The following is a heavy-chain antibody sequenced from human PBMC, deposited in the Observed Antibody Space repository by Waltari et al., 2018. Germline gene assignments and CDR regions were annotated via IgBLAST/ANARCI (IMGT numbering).Heavy chain of an antibody. V-gene: IGHV3-53*01. CDR3: ARGGQLSWSLGSCDDAFDI. J-gene: IGHJ3*02. D-gene: IGHD3-16*01. CDR1: GFTVSSNY. CDR2: IYSGGST. Sequence: EVQLVESGGGLIKPGGSLRLSCAAYGFTVSSNYMSWVRQAPGKGLEWVSVIYSGGSTYYADSVKGRFTISRDNSKNTLYLQMNSLRAEDTAVYYCARGGQLSWSLGSCDDAFDIWGQGTMVTVSS.